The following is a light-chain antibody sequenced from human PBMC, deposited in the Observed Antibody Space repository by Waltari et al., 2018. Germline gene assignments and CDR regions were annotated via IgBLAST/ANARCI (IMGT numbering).Light chain of an antibody. CDR1: SSDVGGYNY. V-gene: IGLV2-8*01. CDR3: SSYAGSNNWV. J-gene: IGLJ3*02. Sequence: QSALTQPPSASGSPGQSVTISCTGTSSDVGGYNYVSWYQQHPGKAPNFIIYEDSKRPPGVPRRFSGSKAGNTASLTVSGLQAEDEADYYCSSYAGSNNWVFGGGTKLTVL. CDR2: EDS.